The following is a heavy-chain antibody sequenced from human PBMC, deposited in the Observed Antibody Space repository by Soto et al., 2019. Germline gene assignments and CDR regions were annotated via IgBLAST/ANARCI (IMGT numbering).Heavy chain of an antibody. CDR2: INPNSGGT. CDR1: GYTFTGYY. CDR3: ERDPLDDYGGTHIDY. J-gene: IGHJ4*02. D-gene: IGHD4-17*01. V-gene: IGHV1-2*02. Sequence: GASVKVSCKASGYTFTGYYMHWVRQAPGQGLEWMGWINPNSGGTNYAQKFQGRVTMNRDTSISTAYMELSRLRSDDTAVYYFERDPLDDYGGTHIDYWGQGTLVTVSS.